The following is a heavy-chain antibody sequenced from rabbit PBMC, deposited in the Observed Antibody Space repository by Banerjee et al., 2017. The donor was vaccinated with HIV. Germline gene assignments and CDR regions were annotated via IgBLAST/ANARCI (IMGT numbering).Heavy chain of an antibody. CDR3: ARVDSSGWGDFNL. Sequence: QEQLEESGGDLVKPEGSLTLTCTASGFSLSNKYVMCWVRHAPGKGLEWIACINTSSGNTVSATWAKGRFPISKTTLTTVTLKMTSLTAADTATDFCARVDSSGWGDFNLWGQGTLGTV. J-gene: IGHJ4*01. V-gene: IGHV1S45*01. CDR1: GFSLSNKYV. D-gene: IGHD4-1*01. CDR2: INTSSGNT.